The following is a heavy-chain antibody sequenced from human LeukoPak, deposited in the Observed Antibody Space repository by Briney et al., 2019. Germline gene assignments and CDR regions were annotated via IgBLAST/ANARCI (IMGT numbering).Heavy chain of an antibody. Sequence: ASVKVSCKASGYTFTGYGISWVRQAPGQGLEWMGWISAYNGNTNYAQKLQGRVTMTTDTSTSTAYMELRSLRSDDTAVYYCARDGGGSSSWYYFDYWGQGTLVTVSS. V-gene: IGHV1-18*01. CDR3: ARDGGGSSSWYYFDY. CDR1: GYTFTGYG. D-gene: IGHD6-13*01. CDR2: ISAYNGNT. J-gene: IGHJ4*02.